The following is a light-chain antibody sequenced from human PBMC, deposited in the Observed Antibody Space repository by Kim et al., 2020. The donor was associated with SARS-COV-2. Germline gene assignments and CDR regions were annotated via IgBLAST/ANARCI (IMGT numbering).Light chain of an antibody. V-gene: IGKV1-5*03. J-gene: IGKJ1*01. Sequence: SASVGARVTITCRASQSISYSLAWYQQKPGEAPKLLIYMASTLEGGVPSRFSGSGSGTEFALTISSLQPDDFATYYCQQYNSFWNFGQGTKVDIK. CDR2: MAS. CDR3: QQYNSFWN. CDR1: QSISYS.